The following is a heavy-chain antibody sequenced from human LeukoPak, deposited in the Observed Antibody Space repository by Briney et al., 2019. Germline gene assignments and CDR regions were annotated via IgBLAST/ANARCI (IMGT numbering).Heavy chain of an antibody. V-gene: IGHV4-4*07. CDR1: GGSISTYS. Sequence: SETLSLTCTVSGGSISTYSWNWIRQPAGKGLEWIGRIFASGSTKYNPSLKSRVTISEDTSKNQFSLKLRSVTAADTAVYYCARGPRFGELLWHWFDPWGQGTLVTVSS. J-gene: IGHJ5*02. CDR2: IFASGST. CDR3: ARGPRFGELLWHWFDP. D-gene: IGHD3-10*01.